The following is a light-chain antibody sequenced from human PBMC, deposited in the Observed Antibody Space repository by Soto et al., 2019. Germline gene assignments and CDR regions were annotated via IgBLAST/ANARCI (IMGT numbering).Light chain of an antibody. J-gene: IGKJ4*01. CDR2: SAS. CDR1: QGVSSY. Sequence: DIQLTQSPSFLSASVGDRVTITCRASQGVSSYLAWYQQKPGKAPKLLIYSASTLQTGVPSRFSGSGSGTDFTLTISSLQPADFAAYYCEQINSYPLTFGGGTKVEI. CDR3: EQINSYPLT. V-gene: IGKV1-9*01.